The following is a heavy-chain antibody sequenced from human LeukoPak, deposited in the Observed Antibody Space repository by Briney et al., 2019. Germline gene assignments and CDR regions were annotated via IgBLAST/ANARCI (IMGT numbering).Heavy chain of an antibody. CDR2: ISSSGTTI. CDR3: ARDNANHHVD. D-gene: IGHD1-14*01. Sequence: PGESRRLSWEVSGFIFSENYMSWIRQPAGKGLEWVSYISSSGTTIYYADSVKGRFTPPRENARHTTYLQVNSLRAEDPSVYDCARDNANHHVDWGQGTLVTVSS. CDR1: GFIFSENY. V-gene: IGHV3-11*01. J-gene: IGHJ4*02.